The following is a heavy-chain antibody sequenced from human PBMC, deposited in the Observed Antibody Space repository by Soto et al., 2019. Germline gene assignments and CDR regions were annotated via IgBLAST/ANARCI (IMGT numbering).Heavy chain of an antibody. D-gene: IGHD2-2*01. V-gene: IGHV1-8*01. J-gene: IGHJ5*02. CDR2: MNPNSGNT. CDR1: GYTFTSYD. Sequence: QAQLVQSGAEVKKPGASVKVSCKASGYTFTSYDINWVRLATGQGLEWMGWMNPNSGNTAYAQKFQGRVTITRNTSIATAFPELRSLRSEDTAVYYSARRQRDSAVAWGQGTLVTVSS. CDR3: ARRQRDSAVA.